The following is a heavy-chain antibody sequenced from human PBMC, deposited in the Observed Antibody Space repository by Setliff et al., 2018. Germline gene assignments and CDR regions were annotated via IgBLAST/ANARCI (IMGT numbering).Heavy chain of an antibody. CDR2: VYHRGTT. CDR3: AKDKYSFGSGIYWNSFDL. D-gene: IGHD3-10*01. CDR1: NGSLNRNGYY. Sequence: TSETLSLTCTVPNGSLNRNGYYWAWVRQPPGKGLEWIASVYHRGTTYYNPSLKSRVTTSVDTSKNQFSLKLISVTAADTAVYYCAKDKYSFGSGIYWNSFDLWGQGTMVTVSS. V-gene: IGHV4-39*02. J-gene: IGHJ3*01.